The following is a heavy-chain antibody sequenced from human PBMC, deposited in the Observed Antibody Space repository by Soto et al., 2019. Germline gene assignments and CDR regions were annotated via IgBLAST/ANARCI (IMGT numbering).Heavy chain of an antibody. V-gene: IGHV1-18*01. Sequence: ASVKVGFKGSGYSFTSYGISRVRQAPGQGLEWMGWISAYNGNTNYAQKLQGRVTMTTDTSTSTAYMELRSLRSDDTAVYYCARSPRGVIPFDYWGQGTLVTVSS. CDR1: GYSFTSYG. D-gene: IGHD3-10*01. CDR3: ARSPRGVIPFDY. J-gene: IGHJ4*02. CDR2: ISAYNGNT.